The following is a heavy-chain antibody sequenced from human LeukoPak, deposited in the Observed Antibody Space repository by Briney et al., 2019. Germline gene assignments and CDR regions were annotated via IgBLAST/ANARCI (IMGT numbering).Heavy chain of an antibody. D-gene: IGHD3-3*01. CDR2: IYYSGST. J-gene: IGHJ4*02. V-gene: IGHV4-39*07. CDR3: ARGLASGYPPIPFDY. Sequence: PSETLSLTCTVSGGSISSSSYYWGWIRQPPGKGLEWIGSIYYSGSTYCNPSLKSRVTISVDTSKNQFSLKLSSVTAADTAVYYCARGLASGYPPIPFDYWGQGTLVTVPS. CDR1: GGSISSSSYY.